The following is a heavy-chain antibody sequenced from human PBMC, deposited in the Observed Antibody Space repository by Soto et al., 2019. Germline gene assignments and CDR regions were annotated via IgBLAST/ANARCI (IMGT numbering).Heavy chain of an antibody. CDR1: GYTFTCYD. J-gene: IGHJ3*02. V-gene: IGHV1-8*01. Sequence: GASVNVSCKASGYTFTCYDINWVRQATGQGLEWMGWMNPNSGNTGYAQKFQGRVTMTRNTSISTAYMELSSLRSEDTAVYYCARGYDFWSGYIVRAFDIWGEGTMVTVSS. CDR2: MNPNSGNT. CDR3: ARGYDFWSGYIVRAFDI. D-gene: IGHD3-3*01.